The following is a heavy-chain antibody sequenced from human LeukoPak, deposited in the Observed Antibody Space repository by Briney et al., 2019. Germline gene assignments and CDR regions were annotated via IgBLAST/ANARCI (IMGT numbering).Heavy chain of an antibody. Sequence: GGSLRLFCAASGFTFSSYSMNWVRQAPGKGLEWVSSISSSSSYIHYADSVKGRFTISRDNAKNSLYLQMNSLRAEDTAVYYCAREQVVPAASYFDYWGQGTLVTVSS. D-gene: IGHD2-2*01. J-gene: IGHJ4*02. CDR3: AREQVVPAASYFDY. CDR1: GFTFSSYS. V-gene: IGHV3-21*01. CDR2: ISSSSSYI.